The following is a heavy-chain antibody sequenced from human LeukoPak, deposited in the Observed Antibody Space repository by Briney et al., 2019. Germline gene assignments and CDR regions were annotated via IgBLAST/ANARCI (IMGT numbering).Heavy chain of an antibody. V-gene: IGHV1-2*02. D-gene: IGHD6-13*01. CDR3: ARGRVGIAAAGIDAFDI. J-gene: IGHJ3*02. Sequence: ASLKVSCKASGYTFTGYYIHWVRQAPGQGLEWMGWINPNSGGTNYAQKFQGRVTMARDTSICTAYMELSSLRSEDTAVYYCARGRVGIAAAGIDAFDIWGQGTMVTVSS. CDR1: GYTFTGYY. CDR2: INPNSGGT.